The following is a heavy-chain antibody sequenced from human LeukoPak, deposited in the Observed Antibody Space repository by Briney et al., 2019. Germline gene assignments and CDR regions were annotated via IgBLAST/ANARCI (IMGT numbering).Heavy chain of an antibody. CDR3: ARHEFPYGDYRNLFDY. CDR2: IYYSGST. CDR1: GGSISSSNYY. V-gene: IGHV4-39*01. Sequence: SETLSLTCTVSGGSISSSNYYWGWVRQPPGKGLEWIGSIYYSGSTYYNPSLKSRVTISVDTSKNQFSLKLSSVTAADTAVYYCARHEFPYGDYRNLFDYWGQGTLVTVSS. J-gene: IGHJ4*02. D-gene: IGHD4-17*01.